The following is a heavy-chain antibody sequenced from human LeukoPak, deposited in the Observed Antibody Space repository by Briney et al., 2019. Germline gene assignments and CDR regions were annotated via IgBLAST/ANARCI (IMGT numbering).Heavy chain of an antibody. CDR2: IYSGGST. CDR3: ARDNWFDY. CDR1: GFTVSSNY. V-gene: IGHV3-66*01. J-gene: IGHJ5*01. Sequence: GGSLRLSCAASGFTVSSNYMSWVRQAPGKGLEWVSVIYSGGSTYYADSVRGRFTISRDNARNSLRLQMNNLRDEDTAVYYCARDNWFDYWGQGTLVTVSS.